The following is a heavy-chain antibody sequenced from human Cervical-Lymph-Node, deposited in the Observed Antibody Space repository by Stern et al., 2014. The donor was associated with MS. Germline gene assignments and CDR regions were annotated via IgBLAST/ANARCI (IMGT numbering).Heavy chain of an antibody. V-gene: IGHV4-59*08. Sequence: QLQLQESGPGLVKPSETLSLTCAVSGGSISSRYWGWIRQPPGKGLEWIGLISHSGDTKYNPSLTSRVTISLDTSKNQFSLKVTSVTAADTAVYYCARLSTAVDFWGQGTLVTVSS. CDR2: ISHSGDT. J-gene: IGHJ4*02. CDR1: GGSISSRY. CDR3: ARLSTAVDF.